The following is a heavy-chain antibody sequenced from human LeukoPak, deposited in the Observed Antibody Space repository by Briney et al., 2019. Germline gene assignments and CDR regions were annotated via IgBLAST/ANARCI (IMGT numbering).Heavy chain of an antibody. CDR1: GGSISSYY. V-gene: IGHV4-59*08. CDR3: ARHVSGRRSHYYDSSGYFSGAFDI. J-gene: IGHJ3*02. Sequence: SETLSLTCTVSGGSISSYYWSWIRQPPGKGLEWIGYIYYSESTNYNPSLKSRVTISVDTSKNQFSLKLSSVTAADTAVYYCARHVSGRRSHYYDSSGYFSGAFDIWGQGTMVTVSS. D-gene: IGHD3-22*01. CDR2: IYYSEST.